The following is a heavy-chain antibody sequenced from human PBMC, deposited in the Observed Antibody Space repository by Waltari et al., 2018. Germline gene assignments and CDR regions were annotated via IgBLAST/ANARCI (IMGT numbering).Heavy chain of an antibody. CDR2: INSDESST. CDR1: GFSFNNYW. D-gene: IGHD1-26*01. J-gene: IGHJ4*02. V-gene: IGHV3-74*01. Sequence: EVQLVESGGGLVQPGGSLRLSCVATGFSFNNYWMHWVRQAPGKGLVWVSRINSDESSTAYADSVKGRFTISRDNARNTLFLQMNGLGAEDTTVYYCAREQWESYAFDXWGQGALVAVSS. CDR3: AREQWESYAFDX.